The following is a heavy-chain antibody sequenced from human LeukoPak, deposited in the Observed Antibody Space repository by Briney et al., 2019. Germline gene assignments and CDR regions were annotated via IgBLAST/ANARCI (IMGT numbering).Heavy chain of an antibody. CDR1: GFTFSSYA. CDR2: ISGSDGST. Sequence: GGSLRLSCAASGFTFSSYAMSWVRQAPGKGLEWVSAISGSDGSTYYADSVKGRFTISRDNSNNTLYLQMSSLTAADTAMYYCARGSMVTFGGVLDYWGQGILVTVSS. CDR3: ARGSMVTFGGVLDY. D-gene: IGHD3-16*01. J-gene: IGHJ4*02. V-gene: IGHV3-23*01.